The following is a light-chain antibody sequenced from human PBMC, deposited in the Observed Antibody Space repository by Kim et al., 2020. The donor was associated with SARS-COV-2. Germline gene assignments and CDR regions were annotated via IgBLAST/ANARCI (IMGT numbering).Light chain of an antibody. CDR1: SSDVGRYRY. J-gene: IGLJ2*01. CDR3: CSYAVINSYV. Sequence: QSVVTQSPSASGSPGQSVTISCTGTSSDVGRYRYFSWYQQHPGTASKLMIYEVTKRHSGVPNPFPASNSGNTASLTVSGPRSEDEADYYCCSYAVINSYVFGGGTKLTVL. CDR2: EVT. V-gene: IGLV2-8*01.